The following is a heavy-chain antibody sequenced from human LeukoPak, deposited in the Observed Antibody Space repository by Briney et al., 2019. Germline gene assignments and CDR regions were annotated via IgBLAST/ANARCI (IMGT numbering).Heavy chain of an antibody. J-gene: IGHJ4*02. CDR1: GYTFTGYY. D-gene: IGHD3-22*01. CDR2: INPNSGGT. CDR3: ARVPYYDSLFDY. Sequence: ASVKVSCKASGYTFTGYYMHWVRQAPGQGLEWMGWINPNSGGTNYAQKFQGRVTMTRDTSISTAYMELSRLRSDDTAVYYCARVPYYDSLFDYWGQGTLVTVSS. V-gene: IGHV1-2*02.